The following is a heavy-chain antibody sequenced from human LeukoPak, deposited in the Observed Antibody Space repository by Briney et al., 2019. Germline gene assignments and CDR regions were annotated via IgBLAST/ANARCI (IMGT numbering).Heavy chain of an antibody. CDR2: ISYDGSDK. CDR3: ARGRSLIAAAVTGYLDY. V-gene: IGHV3-30*04. J-gene: IGHJ4*02. Sequence: GRSLRLSCAASGFTFSNYAMHWVRQAPGEGLEWVALISYDGSDKYYVDSVKGRFTISRDKSKNTLYLQMNSLRAEDTAVYYCARGRSLIAAAVTGYLDYWGQGTLVTVSS. CDR1: GFTFSNYA. D-gene: IGHD6-13*01.